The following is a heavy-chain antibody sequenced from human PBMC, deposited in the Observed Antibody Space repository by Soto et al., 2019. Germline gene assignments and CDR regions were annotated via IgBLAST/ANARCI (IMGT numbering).Heavy chain of an antibody. D-gene: IGHD4-17*01. CDR1: GGAISSGGYS. J-gene: IGHJ4*02. CDR2: IYHSGST. CDR3: ASGLVTTLHY. Sequence: QLQLQESGSGLVKPSQTLSLTCAVSGGAISSGGYSWVWIRQPPGKGLEWIGYIYHSGSTYYNPSLKSRVTMSVDRSKNQFSLKLSSVTAADTAVYYCASGLVTTLHYWGQGTLGTVSS. V-gene: IGHV4-30-2*01.